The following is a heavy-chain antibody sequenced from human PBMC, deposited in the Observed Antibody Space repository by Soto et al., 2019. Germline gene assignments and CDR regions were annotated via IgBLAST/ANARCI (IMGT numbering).Heavy chain of an antibody. Sequence: SETLSLTCTVSGDSIGNSHWSWIRQPPGKGLEWIGLTFSRGSATYNPSLKSRVTISVDTSKNQLSLKLTSVTAADTAVYFCARQHPRTLAELETPFDFWGKGSLGT. V-gene: IGHV4-4*09. J-gene: IGHJ4*02. CDR2: TFSRGSA. CDR1: GDSIGNSH. CDR3: ARQHPRTLAELETPFDF. D-gene: IGHD1-26*01.